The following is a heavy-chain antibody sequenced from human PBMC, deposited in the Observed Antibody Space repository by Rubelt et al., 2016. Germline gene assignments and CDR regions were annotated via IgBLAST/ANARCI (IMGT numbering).Heavy chain of an antibody. V-gene: IGHV4-59*08. CDR2: MFNSGGT. CDR1: GSSISSYY. D-gene: IGHD6-6*01. Sequence: QLQLQESGPGLVKASETLSLTCTVSGSSISSYYWNWIRQPPGKGLEWLGYMFNSGGTSNNPSLKRRVTLSEDTPKNQFSLKRTSVTAAETAVYYCARQRQLITARRWFDPWGQGTLVTVSS. CDR3: ARQRQLITARRWFDP. J-gene: IGHJ5*02.